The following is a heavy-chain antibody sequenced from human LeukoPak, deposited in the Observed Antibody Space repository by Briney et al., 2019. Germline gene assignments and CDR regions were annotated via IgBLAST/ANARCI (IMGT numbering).Heavy chain of an antibody. J-gene: IGHJ3*02. Sequence: AGGSQRLSCAASGLTVGSNYMTWVRQAPGKGLEWVSVIYSAGDTYYTDSVKGRFTISRDNSQNTVYLQMNSLRAEDTAVYYCARDLNAQSRAFDIWGRGTMVTVSS. D-gene: IGHD1-1*01. CDR1: GLTVGSNY. CDR2: IYSAGDT. CDR3: ARDLNAQSRAFDI. V-gene: IGHV3-53*01.